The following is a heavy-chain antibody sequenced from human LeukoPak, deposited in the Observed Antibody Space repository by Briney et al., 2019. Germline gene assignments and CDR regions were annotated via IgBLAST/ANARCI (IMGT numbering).Heavy chain of an antibody. V-gene: IGHV1-3*01. CDR1: GYTFTSYA. CDR3: ARVLLSIAVAGPDY. J-gene: IGHJ4*02. Sequence: ASVKVSCKASGYTFTSYAMHWVRQAPGQRLEWMGWINAGNGNTKYSQKFQGRVTITRDTSASTAYMELSSLRSEDTAVYYCARVLLSIAVAGPDYWGQGTLVTVSS. D-gene: IGHD6-19*01. CDR2: INAGNGNT.